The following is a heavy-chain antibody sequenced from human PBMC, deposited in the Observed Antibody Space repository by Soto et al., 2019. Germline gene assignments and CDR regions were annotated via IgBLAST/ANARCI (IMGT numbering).Heavy chain of an antibody. CDR2: ISWDGGST. D-gene: IGHD6-19*01. V-gene: IGHV3-43*01. CDR1: GFTFDDYT. Sequence: PGGSLRLSCAASGFTFDDYTMHWVRQAPGKGLEWVSLISWDGGSTYYADSVKGRFTISRDNSKNSLYLQMNSLRTEDTALYYCAKDLGAVAGRTQYYYYYGMDVWGQGTTVTVSS. J-gene: IGHJ6*02. CDR3: AKDLGAVAGRTQYYYYYGMDV.